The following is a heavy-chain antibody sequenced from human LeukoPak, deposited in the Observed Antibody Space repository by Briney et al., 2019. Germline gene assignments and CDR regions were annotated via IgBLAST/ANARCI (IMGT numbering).Heavy chain of an antibody. D-gene: IGHD3-22*01. CDR1: GFTFSSYG. CDR3: AKAYYYDSSGYEGDAFDI. Sequence: AGGSLRLSCAVSGFTFSSYGMHWVRQAPGKGLEWVAVIWYDGSNKYYADSVKGRFTISRDNSKNTLYLQMNSLRAEDTAVYYCAKAYYYDSSGYEGDAFDIWGQGTMVTVSS. J-gene: IGHJ3*02. V-gene: IGHV3-33*06. CDR2: IWYDGSNK.